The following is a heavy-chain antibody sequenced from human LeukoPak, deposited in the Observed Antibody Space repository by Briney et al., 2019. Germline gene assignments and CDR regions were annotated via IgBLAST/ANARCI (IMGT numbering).Heavy chain of an antibody. Sequence: GGSLRLSCAASGFTFSSYSMNWVRQAPGKGLEWVSSISSSSSYIYYADSVKGRFTISRDNAKNSLYLQMNSLRAEDTAVYYCARDLQGEWLLKSGADYWGQGTLVTVSP. CDR1: GFTFSSYS. CDR2: ISSSSSYI. V-gene: IGHV3-21*01. J-gene: IGHJ4*02. D-gene: IGHD3-3*01. CDR3: ARDLQGEWLLKSGADY.